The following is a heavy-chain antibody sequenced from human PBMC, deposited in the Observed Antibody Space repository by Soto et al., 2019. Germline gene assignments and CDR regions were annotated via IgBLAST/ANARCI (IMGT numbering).Heavy chain of an antibody. J-gene: IGHJ6*02. CDR1: GFTFSSYA. CDR2: ISYDGSNK. D-gene: IGHD1-7*01. V-gene: IGHV3-30-3*01. Sequence: PGGSLRLSCAASGFTFSSYAMHWVRQAPGKGLEWVAVISYDGSNKYYADSVKGRFTISRDNSKNTLYLQMTSLRAEDTAVYYCASGLFTFRNYASYYGMDVWGQGTTVTVSS. CDR3: ASGLFTFRNYASYYGMDV.